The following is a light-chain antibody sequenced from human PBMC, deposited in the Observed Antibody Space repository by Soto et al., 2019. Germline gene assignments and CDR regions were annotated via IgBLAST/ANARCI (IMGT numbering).Light chain of an antibody. CDR1: QSVSGD. V-gene: IGKV3-15*01. Sequence: EIVMTQSPATLSVSPGERATLSCRASQSVSGDLAWYQQKPGQAPRLLIYGASTRATGIPARFNGSGSGTEFTIPISSLQSEHFAVYYCQQYKNWPPITFGQGTRLEIK. CDR2: GAS. CDR3: QQYKNWPPIT. J-gene: IGKJ5*01.